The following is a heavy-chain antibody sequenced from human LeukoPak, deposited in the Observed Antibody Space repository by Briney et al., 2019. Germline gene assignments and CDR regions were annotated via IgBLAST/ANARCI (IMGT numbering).Heavy chain of an antibody. V-gene: IGHV4-30-4*08. D-gene: IGHD3-10*01. CDR3: ARAVLYYSPPSAFDI. CDR1: GLTFRSYA. J-gene: IGHJ3*02. CDR2: IYYSGST. Sequence: LRLSCAASGLTFRSYAMSWIRQPPGKGLEWIGYIYYSGSTYYNPSLKSRVTISVDTSKNQFSLKLSSVTAADTAVYYCARAVLYYSPPSAFDIWGQGTMVTVSS.